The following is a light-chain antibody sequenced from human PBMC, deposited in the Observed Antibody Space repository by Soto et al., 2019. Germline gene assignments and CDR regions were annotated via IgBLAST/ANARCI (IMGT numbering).Light chain of an antibody. V-gene: IGKV3-11*01. CDR1: QSVSSY. Sequence: EIVLTQSPATLSLSPGERATLSCRASQSVSSYLAWYQQKPGQTPRLLIYDASNRATGIPARFSGSGSVTDFTLTISSLEPEDFAVYYCQQRSSWPRTFGQGTKLEIK. CDR3: QQRSSWPRT. CDR2: DAS. J-gene: IGKJ2*01.